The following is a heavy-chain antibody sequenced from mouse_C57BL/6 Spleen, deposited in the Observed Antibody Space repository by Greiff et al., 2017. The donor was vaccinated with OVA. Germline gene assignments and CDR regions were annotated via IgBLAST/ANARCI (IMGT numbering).Heavy chain of an antibody. CDR1: GFTFSDYG. CDR3: ARAGTPHFDY. V-gene: IGHV5-17*01. CDR2: ISSGSSTI. Sequence: EVQLVESGGGLVKPGGSLKLSCAASGFTFSDYGMHWVRQAPEKGLEWVAYISSGSSTIYYADTVKGRFTISRDNAKNTLFLQMTSLRFEDTAMYYCARAGTPHFDYWGQGTTLTVSS. D-gene: IGHD3-3*01. J-gene: IGHJ2*01.